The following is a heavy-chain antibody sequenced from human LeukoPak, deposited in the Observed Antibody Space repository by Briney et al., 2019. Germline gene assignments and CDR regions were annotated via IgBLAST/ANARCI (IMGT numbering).Heavy chain of an antibody. Sequence: PSETLSLTCTVSGGSISDGTYYWGWIRQPPGKGLEWIGTIHYSGTTHYNRSLRSRVTLSVDTSNNQFSLGLSSLTAADTAVYYCARRTTESYSDYWGQGTLVTVST. J-gene: IGHJ4*02. CDR3: ARRTTESYSDY. CDR2: IHYSGTT. V-gene: IGHV4-39*01. D-gene: IGHD1-1*01. CDR1: GGSISDGTYY.